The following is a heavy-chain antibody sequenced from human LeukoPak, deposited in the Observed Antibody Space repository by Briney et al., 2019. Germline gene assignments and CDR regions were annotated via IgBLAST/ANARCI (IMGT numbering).Heavy chain of an antibody. CDR3: ARASDPWLQLT. Sequence: GGSLRLSCAASGFTFSNYWMIWVRQAPGKGLEWVGNIKQDGSEKQYADSVRGRFSISRDNAQTSLYLQMNSLRAEDTAVYYCARASDPWLQLTWGQGTLVTVSS. CDR1: GFTFSNYW. CDR2: IKQDGSEK. V-gene: IGHV3-7*05. D-gene: IGHD5-24*01. J-gene: IGHJ5*02.